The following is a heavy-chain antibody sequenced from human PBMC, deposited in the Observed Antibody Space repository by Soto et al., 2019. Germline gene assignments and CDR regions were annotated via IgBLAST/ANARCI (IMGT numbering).Heavy chain of an antibody. J-gene: IGHJ4*02. D-gene: IGHD5-12*01. CDR1: GGSISSYN. CDR3: ARDRRDGYYFDS. Sequence: SETLSLTCTVSGGSISSYNWSWIRQPPGKGLEWIGYIYYSGSTNYNPSLKSRVTISVDTSKNQFSLKLSSVTAADTAVYYCARDRRDGYYFDSWGQGALVTVSS. V-gene: IGHV4-59*01. CDR2: IYYSGST.